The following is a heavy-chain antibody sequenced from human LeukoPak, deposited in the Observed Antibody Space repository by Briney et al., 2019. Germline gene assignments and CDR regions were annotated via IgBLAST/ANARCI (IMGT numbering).Heavy chain of an antibody. CDR3: VSTFSSGWYYFDY. CDR2: ISYDGSNK. V-gene: IGHV3-30*04. D-gene: IGHD6-19*01. Sequence: GGSLRLSCAASGFTFSSYAMHWVRQAPGKGLEWVAVISYDGSNKYYADSVKGRFTISRDNSKNTLYLQMNSLRAEDTAVYYCVSTFSSGWYYFDYWGQGTLVTVSS. J-gene: IGHJ4*02. CDR1: GFTFSSYA.